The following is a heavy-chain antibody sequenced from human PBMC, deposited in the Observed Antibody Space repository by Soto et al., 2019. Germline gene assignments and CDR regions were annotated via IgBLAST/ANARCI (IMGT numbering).Heavy chain of an antibody. CDR1: GFTFASYT. CDR3: AKDSYCSSTSCSSLNS. J-gene: IGHJ4*02. CDR2: ISGRAGNT. V-gene: IGHV3-23*01. Sequence: PXGFLALFFGAPGFTFASYTRTWVRQAPGKGLEWVSVISGRAGNTYYADSVKGRFTISRDNSKNTLYLYMSSLRAEDTALYYCAKDSYCSSTSCSSLNSWGQGTLVTVSS. D-gene: IGHD2-2*01.